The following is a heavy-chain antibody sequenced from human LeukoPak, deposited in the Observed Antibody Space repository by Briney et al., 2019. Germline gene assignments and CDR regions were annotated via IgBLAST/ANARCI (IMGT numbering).Heavy chain of an antibody. Sequence: GGSLRLSCAASGLTVSSNYMTWIRQAPRKGLEWVSIIYSGGNTYYADSVKGRFAFSRDNSKNTVYLQMNSLRAEDTAVYYCVNLPGGGYWGQGTLVTVSS. V-gene: IGHV3-66*02. J-gene: IGHJ4*02. CDR3: VNLPGGGY. CDR1: GLTVSSNY. CDR2: IYSGGNT. D-gene: IGHD7-27*01.